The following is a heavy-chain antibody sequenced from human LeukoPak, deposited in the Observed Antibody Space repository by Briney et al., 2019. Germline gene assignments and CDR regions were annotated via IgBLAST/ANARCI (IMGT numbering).Heavy chain of an antibody. CDR1: GFTVSSNY. Sequence: GGSLRLSCAASGFTVSSNYMSWVRQAPGKGLEWVAVISYDGSNKYYADSVKGRFTISRDNSKNTLYLQMNSLRAEDTAVYYCARDRVVVVAATGEFDYWGQGTLVTVSS. CDR3: ARDRVVVVAATGEFDY. J-gene: IGHJ4*02. V-gene: IGHV3-30-3*01. CDR2: ISYDGSNK. D-gene: IGHD2-15*01.